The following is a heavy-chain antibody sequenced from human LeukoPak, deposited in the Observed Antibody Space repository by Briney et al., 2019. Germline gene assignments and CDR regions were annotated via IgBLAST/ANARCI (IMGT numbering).Heavy chain of an antibody. CDR3: ARVDERSCMNV. CDR1: GYTFTQFA. J-gene: IGHJ6*02. D-gene: IGHD2-2*03. V-gene: IGHV1-46*01. CDR2: INPSGGST. Sequence: ASVKVSCKTSGYTFTQFAINWMRQTPGQGLEWMGIINPSGGSTSYAQKFQGRVTMTRDTSTSTVYMELSSLRSEDTAVYYCARVDERSCMNVWGQGTTVTVSS.